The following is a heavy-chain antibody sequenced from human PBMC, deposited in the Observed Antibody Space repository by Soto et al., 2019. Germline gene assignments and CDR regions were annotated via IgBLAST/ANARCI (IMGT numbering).Heavy chain of an antibody. D-gene: IGHD5-12*01. Sequence: QLVESGGGLVQPGGSLRLSCAASGFSVSNNYMKWVRQAPGNGLEWVSLIYSGGSTYYADSVKGRFTISRDNSKNTLFLQMNSLRVEDTAVYYCARDRGYRWGQGTMVTVSS. CDR3: ARDRGYR. J-gene: IGHJ3*01. V-gene: IGHV3-66*01. CDR1: GFSVSNNY. CDR2: IYSGGST.